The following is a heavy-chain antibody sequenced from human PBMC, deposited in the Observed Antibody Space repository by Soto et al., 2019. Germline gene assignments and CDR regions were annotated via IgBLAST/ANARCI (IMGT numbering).Heavy chain of an antibody. CDR3: ARTELRILEWPPTSYMDV. D-gene: IGHD3-3*01. CDR1: GYSISSSNW. J-gene: IGHJ6*03. V-gene: IGHV4-28*01. CDR2: IYYSGST. Sequence: QVRLQESGPGLVKPSDTLSLTCAVSGYSISSSNWWGWIRQPPGKGLEWIGYIYYSGSTYYNPSLKSRVTMSVDTSKNQFSLKLSSVTAVDTAVYYCARTELRILEWPPTSYMDVWCKGTTVTVSS.